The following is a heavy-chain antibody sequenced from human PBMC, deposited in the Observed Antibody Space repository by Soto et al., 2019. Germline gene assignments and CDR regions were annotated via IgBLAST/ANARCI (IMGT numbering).Heavy chain of an antibody. D-gene: IGHD3-16*01. CDR2: ISASGGST. CDR1: GFTFSSYA. J-gene: IGHJ6*02. Sequence: EVQLVESGGGLVQPGGSLRLSCVASGFTFSSYAMSWVRQAPGKGLEWVSTISASGGSTYHADSVKGRFTISRDNSKNTLYLQMNSLRDEDTAAYYCAKDMRGSSNSYIYGMDVWGQGTTVTVS. CDR3: AKDMRGSSNSYIYGMDV. V-gene: IGHV3-23*04.